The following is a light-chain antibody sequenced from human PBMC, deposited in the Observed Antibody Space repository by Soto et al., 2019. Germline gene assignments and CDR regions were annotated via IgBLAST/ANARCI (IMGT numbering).Light chain of an antibody. J-gene: IGKJ2*01. V-gene: IGKV3-20*01. CDR2: GAS. Sequence: DIVLTQSPGTLSLSPGERATLSCRASQIISSTYLGWYQQKPGQAPRLLIYGASSRAAGIPDRFSGSESGSDFTLTISTLEPEAFAVYYCQHYGTSLYTFGQGTKLEIK. CDR1: QIISSTY. CDR3: QHYGTSLYT.